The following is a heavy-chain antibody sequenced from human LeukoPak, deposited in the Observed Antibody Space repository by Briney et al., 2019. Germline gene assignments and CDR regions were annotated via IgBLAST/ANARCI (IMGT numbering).Heavy chain of an antibody. CDR1: GFTFRSYA. Sequence: GGSLRLSCAASGFTFRSYAMNWVRQAPGKGLKWVSTISGSGFNTYYADSVKGRFSISRDNSKETLYLQMNSLKVEDTAVYYCAKLIAYNGSDFWGPGILVTVSS. D-gene: IGHD2-21*01. J-gene: IGHJ4*02. CDR2: ISGSGFNT. V-gene: IGHV3-23*01. CDR3: AKLIAYNGSDF.